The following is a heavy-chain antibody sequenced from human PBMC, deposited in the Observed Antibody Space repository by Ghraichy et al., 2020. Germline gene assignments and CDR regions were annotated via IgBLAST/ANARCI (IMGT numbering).Heavy chain of an antibody. Sequence: GGSLRLSCAASGFTFSSHAMSWVRQAPGKGPEWVSGISVGGGSTYYADSVKGRLTISRDDSKNTLFLQMNSLRTEDTAVYFCAKGGLGELLFDYWGQGTLVTVSS. CDR3: AKGGLGELLFDY. D-gene: IGHD3-10*01. V-gene: IGHV3-23*01. CDR2: ISVGGGST. J-gene: IGHJ4*02. CDR1: GFTFSSHA.